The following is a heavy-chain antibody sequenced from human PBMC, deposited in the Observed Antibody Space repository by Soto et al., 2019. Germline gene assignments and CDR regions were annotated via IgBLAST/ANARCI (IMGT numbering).Heavy chain of an antibody. V-gene: IGHV4-59*01. Sequence: PSETLSLACTVSGGSLSSDYWTWIRQPPGKGLEWIGYVYNSGSTNYNPSLKSRVTISEDTSKSQFSLKVNAMTAADTAVYYCARYRREAVAGYTLYNWGQGILVTVS. CDR2: VYNSGST. D-gene: IGHD6-13*01. J-gene: IGHJ4*02. CDR3: ARYRREAVAGYTLYN. CDR1: GGSLSSDY.